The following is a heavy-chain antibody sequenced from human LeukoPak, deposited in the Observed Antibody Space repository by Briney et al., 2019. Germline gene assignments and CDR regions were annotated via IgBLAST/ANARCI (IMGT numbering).Heavy chain of an antibody. J-gene: IGHJ4*02. CDR1: GYTFTSYD. CDR3: ARNLMYCSSTTCCLDY. CDR2: MNPKNGHT. V-gene: IGHV1-8*01. Sequence: ASVKVSCKASGYTFTSYDIHWVRQATGQGLEWMGLMNPKNGHTVYAQKFQGRVTMTRDTSISTAYLELSSLRSEDTAVYYCARNLMYCSSTTCCLDYWGQGTLVTVSS. D-gene: IGHD2-2*01.